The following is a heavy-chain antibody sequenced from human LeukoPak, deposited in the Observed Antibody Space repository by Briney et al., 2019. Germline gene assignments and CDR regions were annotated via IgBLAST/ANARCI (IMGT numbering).Heavy chain of an antibody. CDR1: GGSISSYY. CDR3: AGLIAAAGTKYNWFDP. D-gene: IGHD6-13*01. Sequence: SETLSLTCTVSGGSISSYYWSWIRQPAGKGLEWIGRIYTSGSTNYNPSLKSRVTMSVDTSKNQFSLKLSSVTAADTAVYYCAGLIAAAGTKYNWFDPWGQGTLVTVSS. CDR2: IYTSGST. J-gene: IGHJ5*02. V-gene: IGHV4-4*07.